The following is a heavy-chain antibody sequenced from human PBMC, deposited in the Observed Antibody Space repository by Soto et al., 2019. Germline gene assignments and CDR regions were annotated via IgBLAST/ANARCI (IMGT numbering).Heavy chain of an antibody. Sequence: QLNLKESGPTLVKPTQTLTLTCSFSGFSLSTSGVGVGWIRQPPGKALEWLALIYWDDDKRYSPSLESRLTITKATSKNQVVLTMTNVDPVDTATYFCAHKSSSAYFDYWGQGTLVTVSS. CDR1: GFSLSTSGVG. J-gene: IGHJ4*02. CDR3: AHKSSSAYFDY. D-gene: IGHD6-19*01. V-gene: IGHV2-5*02. CDR2: IYWDDDK.